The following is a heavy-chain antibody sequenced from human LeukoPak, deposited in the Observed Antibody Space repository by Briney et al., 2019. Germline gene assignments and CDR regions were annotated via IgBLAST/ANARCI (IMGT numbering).Heavy chain of an antibody. Sequence: GGSLRLSCAASGFTFSNYAMHWVRQAPGKGLQYVSAISSEGGSTYYADSVKGRFTISRDNSKNTLYLQMGSLRVEDMAVYYCARRYCGSTSCSPFDYWGQGTLVTVSS. V-gene: IGHV3-64*02. CDR3: ARRYCGSTSCSPFDY. CDR1: GFTFSNYA. D-gene: IGHD2-2*01. CDR2: ISSEGGST. J-gene: IGHJ4*02.